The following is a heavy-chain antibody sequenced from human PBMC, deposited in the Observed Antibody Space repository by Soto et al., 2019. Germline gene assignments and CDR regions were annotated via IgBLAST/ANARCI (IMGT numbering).Heavy chain of an antibody. CDR2: IYWDNDR. J-gene: IGHJ5*01. D-gene: IGHD1-26*01. V-gene: IGHV2-5*02. CDR1: GFSLSSSGVG. CDR3: ARRVSYSVSWEVGWFDS. Sequence: QISLKESGPTLVEPTETLTLTCSFSGFSLSSSGVGVGWFRQAPGKALECLAIIYWDNDRRYNPSLKKRLSITKDTSKNQVVVIMTDMDPVDTGTYYCARRVSYSVSWEVGWFDSWGQGAPVTV.